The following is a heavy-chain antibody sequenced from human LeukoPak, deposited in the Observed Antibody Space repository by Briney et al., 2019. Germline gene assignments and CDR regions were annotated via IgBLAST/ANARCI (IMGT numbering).Heavy chain of an antibody. V-gene: IGHV3-15*05. CDR2: IKSITDGGTA. D-gene: IGHD4-17*01. CDR1: GFTFSDDW. CDR3: TTDPMTAVTNLGY. Sequence: GGSLRLSCEASGFTFSDDWMSWVRQATGKGLEWVGRIKSITDGGTADYAAPVKGRFTISRDDSKNTLYLEMNSLKTEDTAFYYCTTDPMTAVTNLGYWGQGTLVTVSS. J-gene: IGHJ4*02.